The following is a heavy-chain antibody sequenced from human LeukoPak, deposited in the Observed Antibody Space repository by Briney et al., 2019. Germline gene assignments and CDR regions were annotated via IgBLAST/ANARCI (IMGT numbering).Heavy chain of an antibody. CDR3: ASVYNGSYLGYFDY. Sequence: PSETLSLTCAVSGYSISSGYYWGWIRQPPGKGLEWIGSIYHSGSTYYNPSLKSRVTISVDTSKNQFSPKLSSVTAADTAVYYCASVYNGSYLGYFDYWGQGTLVTVSS. V-gene: IGHV4-38-2*01. CDR2: IYHSGST. CDR1: GYSISSGYY. D-gene: IGHD1-26*01. J-gene: IGHJ4*02.